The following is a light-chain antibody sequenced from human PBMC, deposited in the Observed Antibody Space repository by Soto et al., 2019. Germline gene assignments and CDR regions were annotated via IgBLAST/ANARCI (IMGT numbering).Light chain of an antibody. V-gene: IGKV1-5*01. CDR3: QPYNSDPVT. J-gene: IGKJ4*01. CDR1: QTIVSW. CDR2: DAS. Sequence: DIPMTQSPSTLSASVGDRVTITCRASQTIVSWLAWYKQKPGNAPKLLISDASSLESGVPSRFSGSGSGTEFTLTINSLQPDEFATYYCQPYNSDPVTFGGGTKVEIK.